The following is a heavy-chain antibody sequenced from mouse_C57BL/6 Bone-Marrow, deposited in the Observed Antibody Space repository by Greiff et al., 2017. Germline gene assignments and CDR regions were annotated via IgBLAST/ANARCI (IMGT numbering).Heavy chain of an antibody. CDR3: ARKGMITTCVDD. V-gene: IGHV1-50*01. CDR2: IDPTDSYT. CDR1: GYTFTSYW. Sequence: VQLQQPGAELVKPGASVKLSCKASGYTFTSYWMQWVKQRPGQGLEWIGEIDPTDSYTNYNQKFKGKATLTVDTSSSTAYMQLSSLTSEDSAVYYCARKGMITTCVDDWGQGTTLTV. J-gene: IGHJ2*01. D-gene: IGHD2-4*01.